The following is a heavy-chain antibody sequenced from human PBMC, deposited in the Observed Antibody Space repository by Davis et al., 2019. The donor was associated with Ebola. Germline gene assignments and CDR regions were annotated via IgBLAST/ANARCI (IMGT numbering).Heavy chain of an antibody. J-gene: IGHJ4*02. Sequence: SETLSLTCAVYGGSFSGYYWSWIRQPPGKGLEWIGYIYYSGSTNYNPSLKSRVTISVDTSKNQFSLKLSSVTAADTAVYYCATRAGAGTERWGQGTLVTVSS. CDR2: IYYSGST. D-gene: IGHD1-14*01. V-gene: IGHV4-59*01. CDR3: ATRAGAGTER. CDR1: GGSFSGYY.